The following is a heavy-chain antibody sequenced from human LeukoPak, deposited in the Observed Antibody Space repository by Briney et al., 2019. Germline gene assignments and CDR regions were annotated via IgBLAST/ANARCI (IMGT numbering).Heavy chain of an antibody. Sequence: SETLSLTCTVSGTSISSSAYYWGGIRQVPGKGLEWRGSIYYSGTAYYNPSLERRVTIYEDTSRSRFSLMLTSVTAADTAVYYCARQASDYYYYYMDVWGQGTTVIVAS. J-gene: IGHJ6*03. CDR2: IYYSGTA. CDR1: GTSISSSAYY. CDR3: ARQASDYYYYYMDV. V-gene: IGHV4-39*01.